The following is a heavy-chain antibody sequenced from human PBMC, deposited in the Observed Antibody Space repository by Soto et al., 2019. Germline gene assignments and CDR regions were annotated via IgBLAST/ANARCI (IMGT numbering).Heavy chain of an antibody. CDR2: IYYSGST. V-gene: IGHV4-61*01. Sequence: SETLSLTCTVSGGSVSSGSYYWSWIRQPPGKGLEWIGYIYYSGSTNYNPSLKSRVTISVDTSKNQFSLKLSSVTAADTAVYYCARDLGAAVIDYWGQGTLVTVSS. D-gene: IGHD6-13*01. CDR3: ARDLGAAVIDY. J-gene: IGHJ4*02. CDR1: GGSVSSGSYY.